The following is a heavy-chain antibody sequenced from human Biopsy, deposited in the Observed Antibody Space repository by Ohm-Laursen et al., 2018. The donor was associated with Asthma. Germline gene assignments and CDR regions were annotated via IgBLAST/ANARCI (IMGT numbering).Heavy chain of an antibody. J-gene: IGHJ6*02. CDR1: GGNFRGYY. Sequence: SETLSLTCAVYGGNFRGYYWTWIRPPPGKGLVWSGEVEHTGNANYNPSLKSRVTISVDTTKNQFSLKLTSVTAADTVVYYCARGPELDVWGQGTTVTVSS. V-gene: IGHV4-34*01. CDR2: VEHTGNA. CDR3: ARGPELDV.